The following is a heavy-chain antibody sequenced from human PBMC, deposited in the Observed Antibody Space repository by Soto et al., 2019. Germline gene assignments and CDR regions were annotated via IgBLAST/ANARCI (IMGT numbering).Heavy chain of an antibody. CDR2: INPSGGST. D-gene: IGHD2-21*02. V-gene: IGHV1-46*01. J-gene: IGHJ4*02. CDR3: ARGGTPCGGDCHANFDY. CDR1: GYTFTSYY. Sequence: GASVKVSCKASGYTFTSYYMHWVRQAPGQGLEWMGIINPSGGSTSYAQKFQGRVTMTRDTSTSTVYMELSSLRSEDTAVYYCARGGTPCGGDCHANFDYWGQGTLVTVSS.